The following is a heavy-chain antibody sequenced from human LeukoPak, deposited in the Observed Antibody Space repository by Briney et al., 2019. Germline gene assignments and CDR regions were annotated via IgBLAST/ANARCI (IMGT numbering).Heavy chain of an antibody. J-gene: IGHJ5*01. Sequence: TCRISWVRQAPGQGLEWMGWIGTYGGDTYYAQKLPGRIPVTTDTSTSTVYKEPRNLRSDHTAVYYCARDLWNFYDDSGYNRDFDSWGQGTLVTVSS. CDR2: IGTYGGDT. D-gene: IGHD3-22*01. CDR3: ARDLWNFYDDSGYNRDFDS. V-gene: IGHV1-18*01. CDR1: TCR.